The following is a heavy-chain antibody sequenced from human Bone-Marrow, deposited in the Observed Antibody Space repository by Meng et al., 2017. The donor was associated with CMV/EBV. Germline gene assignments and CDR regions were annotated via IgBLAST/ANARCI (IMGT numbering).Heavy chain of an antibody. J-gene: IGHJ3*02. Sequence: ASVKVSCKASGYSFNDYYIHWVRQAPGQGLEWMGWINPKSGGTNYAQKFQGRVTMTRDTSISTAYMELSRLRSDDTAVHYCARDHLKWFLSLGPFDAFDIWGQGTMVTLSS. D-gene: IGHD3-3*01. CDR3: ARDHLKWFLSLGPFDAFDI. V-gene: IGHV1-2*02. CDR1: GYSFNDYY. CDR2: INPKSGGT.